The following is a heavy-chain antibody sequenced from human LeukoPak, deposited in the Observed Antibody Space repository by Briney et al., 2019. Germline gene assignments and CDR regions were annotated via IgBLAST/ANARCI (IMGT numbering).Heavy chain of an antibody. V-gene: IGHV4-61*02. D-gene: IGHD3-22*01. CDR3: ARWPLYYYDSSGYGDAFDI. CDR2: IYTSGNT. Sequence: SQTLSLTCTVSGGSISSGSYYWSWIRQPAGKGLEWIGRIYTSGNTNYNPSLKSRVTISVDTSKNQFSLKLSSVTAADTAVYYCARWPLYYYDSSGYGDAFDIWGQGTMVTVSS. J-gene: IGHJ3*02. CDR1: GGSISSGSYY.